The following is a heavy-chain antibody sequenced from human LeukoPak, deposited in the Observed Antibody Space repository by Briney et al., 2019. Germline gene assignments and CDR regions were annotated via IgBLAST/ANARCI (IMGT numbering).Heavy chain of an antibody. CDR1: GFTFTNYA. J-gene: IGHJ4*02. CDR3: AKENVVVAAAVPDY. Sequence: GGSLRLSCAASGFTFTNYAMSWVRQAPGKGLEWVSGISGSGGSTYYADSVKGRFTISRDNSKNTLYLQMSSLRAEDTAVYYCAKENVVVAAAVPDYWGQGTLVTVSS. CDR2: ISGSGGST. D-gene: IGHD2-15*01. V-gene: IGHV3-23*01.